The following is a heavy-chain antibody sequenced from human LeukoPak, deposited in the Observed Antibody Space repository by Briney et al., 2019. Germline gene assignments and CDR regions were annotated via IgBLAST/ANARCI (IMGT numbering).Heavy chain of an antibody. J-gene: IGHJ4*02. CDR2: IWYDGSNK. V-gene: IGHV3-33*01. CDR1: GFTFSSYG. D-gene: IGHD3-3*01. CDR3: ARDRHYDFWSGYFSELFFDY. Sequence: PGRSLRLSCAASGFTFSSYGIHWVRQAPGEGLEWVAVIWYDGSNKYYADSVKGRFTISRDNSKNTLYLQMNSLRAEDTAVYYCARDRHYDFWSGYFSELFFDYWGQGTLVTVSS.